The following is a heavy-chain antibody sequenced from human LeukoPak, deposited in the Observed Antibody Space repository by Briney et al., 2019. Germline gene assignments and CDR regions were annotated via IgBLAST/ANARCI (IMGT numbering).Heavy chain of an antibody. CDR1: GITFSAYG. D-gene: IGHD3-10*01. Sequence: GGSLRLSCAASGITFSAYGMSWVRQAPGKGLEWVSTISGSGTSTYYADSVKGRFTISRDNSKNTLYLQMNSLRAEDTAVYYCGKEFFYGDVGFWGQGTLVTVSS. CDR3: GKEFFYGDVGF. CDR2: ISGSGTST. V-gene: IGHV3-23*01. J-gene: IGHJ4*02.